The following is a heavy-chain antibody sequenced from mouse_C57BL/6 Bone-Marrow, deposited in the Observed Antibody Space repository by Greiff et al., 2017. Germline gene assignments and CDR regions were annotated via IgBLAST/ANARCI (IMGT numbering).Heavy chain of an antibody. CDR2: IDPEDGDT. CDR3: TTRCYGSSYDWYFDV. V-gene: IGHV14-1*01. J-gene: IGHJ1*03. Sequence: EVQLQQSGAELVRPGASVKLSCTASGFNIKDYYMHWVKQRPEQGLEWIGRIDPEDGDTEYAPKFQGKATMTADTSSNTAYLQLSSLTSEDTAVYYCTTRCYGSSYDWYFDVWGTGTTVTVSS. D-gene: IGHD1-1*01. CDR1: GFNIKDYY.